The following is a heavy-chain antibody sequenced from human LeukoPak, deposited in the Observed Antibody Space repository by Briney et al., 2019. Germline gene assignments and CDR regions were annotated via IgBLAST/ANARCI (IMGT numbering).Heavy chain of an antibody. J-gene: IGHJ6*03. D-gene: IGHD4-11*01. CDR2: INHSGST. CDR3: ARGMTTHYYYYYMDV. Sequence: SETLSLTCAVYGGSFSGYYWSWIRQPPGKGLEWIGEINHSGSTNYNPSLKSRVTLSVDTSKNQFSLKLSSVTAADTAVYYCARGMTTHYYYYYMDVWGKGTTVTVSS. CDR1: GGSFSGYY. V-gene: IGHV4-34*01.